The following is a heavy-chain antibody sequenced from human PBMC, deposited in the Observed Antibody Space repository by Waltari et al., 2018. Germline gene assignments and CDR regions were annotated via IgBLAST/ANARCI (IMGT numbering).Heavy chain of an antibody. J-gene: IGHJ4*02. V-gene: IGHV3-7*01. Sequence: EVQLVESGGGLVQPGGSLRLSCAASGFPFSSYLMSWVRRDPGKGLEWVANIKQDGSEKYYVDSVKGRFTISRDNAKNSLYLQMNSLRAEDTAVYYCAREGRAAVTDFDYWGQGTLVTVSS. CDR1: GFPFSSYL. CDR2: IKQDGSEK. CDR3: AREGRAAVTDFDY. D-gene: IGHD2-15*01.